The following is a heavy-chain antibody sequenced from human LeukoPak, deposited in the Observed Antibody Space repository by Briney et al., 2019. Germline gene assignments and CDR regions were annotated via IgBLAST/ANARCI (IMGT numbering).Heavy chain of an antibody. J-gene: IGHJ4*02. D-gene: IGHD3-10*01. Sequence: SETLSLTCTVSGGSISSYYWSWIRQPPGKGLEWIGEIYHSGSTNYNPSLKSRVIISVDKSKNQFSLKLSSVTAADTAVYYCARGSGSYYLTYYFDYWGQGTLVTVSS. CDR3: ARGSGSYYLTYYFDY. CDR2: IYHSGST. V-gene: IGHV4-59*12. CDR1: GGSISSYY.